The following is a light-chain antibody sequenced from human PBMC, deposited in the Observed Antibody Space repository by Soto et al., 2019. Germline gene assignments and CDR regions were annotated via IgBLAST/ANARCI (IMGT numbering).Light chain of an antibody. CDR1: TGSVTSGHY. J-gene: IGLJ7*01. Sequence: QAVVTQEPSLTVSAGGTVTLTCGSSTGSVTSGHYPYWFQQKPGQAPRTLIYDTSNKHSWTPARFSGSLLGGKAALTLSGAQPEDKAEYYCLLSYSGAAVFRGGIQLTVL. CDR2: DTS. CDR3: LLSYSGAAV. V-gene: IGLV7-46*01.